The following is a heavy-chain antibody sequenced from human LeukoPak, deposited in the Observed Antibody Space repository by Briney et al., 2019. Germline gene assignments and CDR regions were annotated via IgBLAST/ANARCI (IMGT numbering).Heavy chain of an antibody. J-gene: IGHJ4*02. V-gene: IGHV1-2*02. CDR2: INPNSGGT. CDR1: GYTFTDYY. Sequence: ASVKVSCKASGYTFTDYYMHWVRQAPGQGLEWMGWINPNSGGTNYAQKFQGRVTMTRDTSISTAYMELSRLRSDDTAVYYCARGGSLFYGLAPDYWGQGTLVTVSS. D-gene: IGHD5-24*01. CDR3: ARGGSLFYGLAPDY.